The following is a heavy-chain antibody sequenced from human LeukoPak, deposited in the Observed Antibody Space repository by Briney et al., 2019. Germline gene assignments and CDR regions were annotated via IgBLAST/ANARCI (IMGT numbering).Heavy chain of an antibody. J-gene: IGHJ5*02. CDR1: GYTFTSYG. Sequence: ASVKVSCKASGYTFTSYGISWVRQAPGQGLEWMGWISAYNGNTNYAQKLQGRVTMTTDTSTSTAYMELRSLRSDDTAVYYCARDELWAARHCSGGSCYYRWFDPWGQGTLVTVSS. V-gene: IGHV1-18*01. D-gene: IGHD2-15*01. CDR2: ISAYNGNT. CDR3: ARDELWAARHCSGGSCYYRWFDP.